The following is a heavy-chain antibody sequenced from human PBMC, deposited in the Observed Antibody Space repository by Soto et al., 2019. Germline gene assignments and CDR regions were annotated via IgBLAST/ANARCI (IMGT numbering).Heavy chain of an antibody. Sequence: PGGSLRLSCAASGSTFSNYGMLWVRQAPGKGLEWVSTFGSAGDIYYSDSVKGRFTISRDNARNSLYLQMNSLRAADTAVYYCARGGPNWDYYFYGMDVWGQGTTVTVSS. V-gene: IGHV3-13*01. CDR1: GSTFSNYG. CDR2: FGSAGDI. J-gene: IGHJ6*02. D-gene: IGHD3-16*01. CDR3: ARGGPNWDYYFYGMDV.